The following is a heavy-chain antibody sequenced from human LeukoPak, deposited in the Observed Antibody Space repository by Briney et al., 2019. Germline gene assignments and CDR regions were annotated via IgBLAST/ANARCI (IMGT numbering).Heavy chain of an antibody. CDR2: IYYSGST. Sequence: SETLSLTCTVSGGSIRSYYWSWIRQPPGRGLEWIAYIYYSGSTNYNPSLKSRVTISVDTSKNQFSLKLSSVTAADTAVYYCVRVWGGYYDSIDPYYFDYWGQGTLVTVSS. V-gene: IGHV4-59*08. D-gene: IGHD3-22*01. J-gene: IGHJ4*02. CDR3: VRVWGGYYDSIDPYYFDY. CDR1: GGSIRSYY.